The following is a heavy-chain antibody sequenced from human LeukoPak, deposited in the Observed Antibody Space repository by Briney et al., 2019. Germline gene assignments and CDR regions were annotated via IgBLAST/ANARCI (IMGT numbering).Heavy chain of an antibody. CDR1: GFTFDDYG. Sequence: GGSLRLSCAASGFTFDDYGMSWVRQAPGKGLEWVSGINWNGGSTGYADSVKGRFPISRDSAKNSLYLQMNNLRAEDTALYYCARGPPYYYGSGSSLRGAFDIWGQGTMVTVSS. D-gene: IGHD3-10*01. CDR2: INWNGGST. CDR3: ARGPPYYYGSGSSLRGAFDI. J-gene: IGHJ3*02. V-gene: IGHV3-20*04.